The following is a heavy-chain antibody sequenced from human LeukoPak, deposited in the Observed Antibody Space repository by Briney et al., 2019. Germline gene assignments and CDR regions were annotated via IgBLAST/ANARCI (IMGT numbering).Heavy chain of an antibody. CDR2: FDPEDGET. V-gene: IGHV1-24*01. CDR3: ATAVISSGYDFGDAFDI. Sequence: ASVKVSCKVSGYTLTELSMHWVRQAPGKGLEWMGGFDPEDGETIYAQKFQGRVTMTEDTSTDTAYMELSSLRSEDTAVYYCATAVISSGYDFGDAFDIWGQGTMVTVSS. CDR1: GYTLTELS. J-gene: IGHJ3*02. D-gene: IGHD5-12*01.